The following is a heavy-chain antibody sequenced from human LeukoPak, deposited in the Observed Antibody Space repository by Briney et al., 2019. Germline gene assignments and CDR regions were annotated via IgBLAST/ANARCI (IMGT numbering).Heavy chain of an antibody. J-gene: IGHJ2*01. D-gene: IGHD2-15*01. V-gene: IGHV4-38-2*01. Sequence: SETLSLTCAVSDYSISSGYYWGWIRQPPGKGLEWIGSISYSGSTYYNPSLKSRVTISVDTSKNQFSLKLSSVTAADTAVYYCAKQPRFSSGGSCYSHWDFDLWGRGTLVTVSS. CDR3: AKQPRFSSGGSCYSHWDFDL. CDR1: DYSISSGYY. CDR2: ISYSGST.